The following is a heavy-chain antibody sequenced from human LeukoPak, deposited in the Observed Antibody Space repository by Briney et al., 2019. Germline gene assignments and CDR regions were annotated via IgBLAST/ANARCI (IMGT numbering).Heavy chain of an antibody. J-gene: IGHJ4*02. CDR2: IGTAGDT. CDR3: ARGRYYDSSGYPYYFDY. CDR1: GFTFSSYD. D-gene: IGHD3-22*01. V-gene: IGHV3-13*04. Sequence: GGSLRLSCAASGFTFSSYDMHWVRQATGKGLERVSAIGTAGDTYYPGSVKGRFTISRENAKNSLYLQMNSLRAGDTAVYYCARGRYYDSSGYPYYFDYWGQGTLVTVSS.